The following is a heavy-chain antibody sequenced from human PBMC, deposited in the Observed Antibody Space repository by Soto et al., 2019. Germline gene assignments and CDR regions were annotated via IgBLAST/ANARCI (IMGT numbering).Heavy chain of an antibody. Sequence: GWSIRLPCALSGFPFSIYGFHWCRPSPGKGLEWLGVIVSDGSAIYHADSLEGRFFISRDNSKDILYLQMNSLRVEDTAVYYCARDDAFDNENGFDMWVQGTMVTVSS. D-gene: IGHD3-3*02. V-gene: IGHV3-33*01. J-gene: IGHJ3*02. CDR1: GFPFSIYG. CDR2: IVSDGSAI. CDR3: ARDDAFDNENGFDM.